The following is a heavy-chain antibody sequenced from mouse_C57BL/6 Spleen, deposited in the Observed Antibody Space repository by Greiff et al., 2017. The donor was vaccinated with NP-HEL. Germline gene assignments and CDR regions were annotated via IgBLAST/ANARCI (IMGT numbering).Heavy chain of an antibody. CDR1: GYTFTDYN. Sequence: EVQLQQSGPELVKPGASVKMSCKASGYTFTDYNMHWVKQSHGKSLEWIGYINPNNGGTSSHHKFKGKATLTVNKSSSTAYMEHRSLTSEDSAVYDCARDDYSRYAMDDWGQGTAVTVAS. CDR2: INPNNGGT. D-gene: IGHD2-12*01. CDR3: ARDDYSRYAMDD. V-gene: IGHV1-22*01. J-gene: IGHJ4*01.